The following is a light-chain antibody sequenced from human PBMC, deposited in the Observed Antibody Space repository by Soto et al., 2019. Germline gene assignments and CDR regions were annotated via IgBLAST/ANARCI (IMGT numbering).Light chain of an antibody. CDR2: EVS. CDR3: SSYTSSITLVV. Sequence: QSALTQPASVSGSPGQSITISCTGTSSDVGGYNYVSWYQQHPGKAPKLMIYEVSNRPSGVSDRFSGSKSGNTASLTIFGLPAEDAADYYCSSYTSSITLVVFGGGTKVTVL. CDR1: SSDVGGYNY. V-gene: IGLV2-14*01. J-gene: IGLJ2*01.